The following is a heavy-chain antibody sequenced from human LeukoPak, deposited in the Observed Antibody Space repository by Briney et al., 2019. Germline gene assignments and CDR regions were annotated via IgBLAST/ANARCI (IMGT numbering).Heavy chain of an antibody. V-gene: IGHV3-21*01. D-gene: IGHD6-13*01. CDR3: AREVVGPQLVFFDY. J-gene: IGHJ4*02. Sequence: NPGGSLRLSCAASGFTFSSYSMNWVRQAPGKGLEWVSSISSSSTYIYYADSVKGRFTISRDNAKNSLYLQMNSLRVEDTAVYYCAREVVGPQLVFFDYWGQGTLVTVSS. CDR1: GFTFSSYS. CDR2: ISSSSTYI.